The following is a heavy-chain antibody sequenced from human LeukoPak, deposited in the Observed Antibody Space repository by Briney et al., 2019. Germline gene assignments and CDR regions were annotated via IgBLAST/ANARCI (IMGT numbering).Heavy chain of an antibody. Sequence: PSETVSLTCTVSGGSISSYYWSWIRQPPGKGLEWIGYIYYSGSTNYNPSLKSRVTISVDTSKNQFSLKLSSVTAADTAVYYCARINYYDSSGYYTEPAFDIWGQGTMVTVSS. CDR2: IYYSGST. V-gene: IGHV4-59*01. CDR1: GGSISSYY. D-gene: IGHD3-22*01. CDR3: ARINYYDSSGYYTEPAFDI. J-gene: IGHJ3*02.